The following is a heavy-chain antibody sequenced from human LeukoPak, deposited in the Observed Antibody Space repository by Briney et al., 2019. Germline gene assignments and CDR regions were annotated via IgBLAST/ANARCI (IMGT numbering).Heavy chain of an antibody. V-gene: IGHV4-61*01. CDR3: ARGDCSSTSQQSYYYGMDV. Sequence: SETLSLTCTVSGGSVSSGSYYWSWIRQPPGKGLEWIGYIYYSGSTNYNPSLKSRVTISVDTSKNQFSLKLSSVTAADTAVYYCARGDCSSTSQQSYYYGMDVWGQGTTVTVSS. J-gene: IGHJ6*02. CDR1: GGSVSSGSYY. CDR2: IYYSGST. D-gene: IGHD2-2*01.